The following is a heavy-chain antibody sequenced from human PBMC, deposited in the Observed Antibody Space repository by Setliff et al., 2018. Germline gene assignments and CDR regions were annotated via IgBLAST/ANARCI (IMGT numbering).Heavy chain of an antibody. D-gene: IGHD3-3*01. CDR2: IGASGDRT. J-gene: IGHJ4*02. V-gene: IGHV3-23*01. CDR1: TFTFSKYA. Sequence: SLRLSCVASTFTFSKYAITWVRQAPGKGLEWVSSIGASGDRTYYADSVKGRFTISRDNAKNSLFLQMNSLRAEDTAVYYCRFWSGYYKNDYWGQGTLVTVSS. CDR3: RFWSGYYKNDY.